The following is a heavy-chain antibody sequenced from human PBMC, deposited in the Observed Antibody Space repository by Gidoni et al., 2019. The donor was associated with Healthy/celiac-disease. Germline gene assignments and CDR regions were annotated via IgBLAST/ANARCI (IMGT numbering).Heavy chain of an antibody. J-gene: IGHJ4*02. CDR2: IYYSGST. V-gene: IGHV4-39*01. CDR1: SGSISSSSYY. Sequence: QLQLQESGPGLVKPSETLSLTCTCHSGSISSSSYYWGWIRQPPGKGLEWIGSIYYSGSTYYNPSLKSRVTISVDTSKNQFSLKLSSVTAADTAVYYCARHHMAVAGSYYWGQGTLVTVSS. CDR3: ARHHMAVAGSYY. D-gene: IGHD6-19*01.